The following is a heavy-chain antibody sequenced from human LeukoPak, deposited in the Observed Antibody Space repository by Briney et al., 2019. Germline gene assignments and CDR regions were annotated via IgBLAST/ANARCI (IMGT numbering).Heavy chain of an antibody. D-gene: IGHD3-3*01. CDR1: GFTFSSYA. Sequence: PGGSLRLSCAASGFTFSSYAMHWVRQAPGKGLEWVAVISYDGSNKYYADSVKGRFTISRDNSKNTLYLQMNSLRAEDTAVYYCARDPLYYDFWSGPLDYWGQGTLVTVSS. J-gene: IGHJ4*02. CDR2: ISYDGSNK. V-gene: IGHV3-30*04. CDR3: ARDPLYYDFWSGPLDY.